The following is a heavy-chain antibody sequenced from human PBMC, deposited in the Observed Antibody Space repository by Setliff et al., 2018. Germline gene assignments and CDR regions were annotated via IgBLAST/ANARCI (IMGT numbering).Heavy chain of an antibody. V-gene: IGHV3-48*04. CDR1: GFTLSSYG. CDR3: ARDPPWELRYFDL. CDR2: ISSSSSTI. J-gene: IGHJ2*01. Sequence: GGSLRLSCAASGFTLSSYGIHWVRQAPGKGLEWVSYISSSSSTIYYADSVTGRFTISRDNAKNSLYLRMNSLRAEDTAVYYCARDPPWELRYFDLWGRGTLVTVSS. D-gene: IGHD1-26*01.